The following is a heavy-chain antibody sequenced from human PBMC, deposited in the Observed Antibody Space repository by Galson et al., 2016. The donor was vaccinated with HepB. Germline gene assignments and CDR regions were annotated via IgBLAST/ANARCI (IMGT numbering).Heavy chain of an antibody. CDR2: IWHDGSYK. Sequence: SLRLSCAASGFTFRSYGMHWVRQAPGKGLEWVAFIWHDGSYKTYADSVKGRFTVSRDNSKNMLFLQMISLVVEATAVYHCGRDRASRQGPLDYWGQGSLVTVSS. CDR3: GRDRASRQGPLDY. J-gene: IGHJ4*02. V-gene: IGHV3-33*01. CDR1: GFTFRSYG.